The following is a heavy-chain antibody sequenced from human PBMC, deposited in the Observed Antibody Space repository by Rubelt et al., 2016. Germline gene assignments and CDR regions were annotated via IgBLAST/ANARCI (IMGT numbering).Heavy chain of an antibody. CDR3: ARGRELYYYGMDV. D-gene: IGHD1-7*01. CDR1: GFTDSSNY. CDR2: IYSGGST. Sequence: SGFTDSSNYMSWVRQAPGKGLEWVSVIYSGGSTNYADSVKGRFTISRDNSKNTLYLQMNSLRAEDTAVYYCARGRELYYYGMDVWGQGTMVTVS. J-gene: IGHJ6*02. V-gene: IGHV3-53*01.